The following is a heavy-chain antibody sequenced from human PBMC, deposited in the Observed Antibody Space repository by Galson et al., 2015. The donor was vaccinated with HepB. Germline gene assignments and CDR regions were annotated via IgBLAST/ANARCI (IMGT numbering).Heavy chain of an antibody. Sequence: SCKASGGTFSSYTISWVRQAPGQGLEWMGRIIPILGIANYAQKFQGRVTITADKSTSTAYMELSSLRSEDTAVYYCARQYCSSTSCYVNWFDPWGQGTLVTVSS. CDR1: GGTFSSYT. V-gene: IGHV1-69*02. CDR3: ARQYCSSTSCYVNWFDP. CDR2: IIPILGIA. J-gene: IGHJ5*02. D-gene: IGHD2-2*01.